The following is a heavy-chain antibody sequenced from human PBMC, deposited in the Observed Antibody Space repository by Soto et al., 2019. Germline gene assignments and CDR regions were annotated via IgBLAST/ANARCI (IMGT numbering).Heavy chain of an antibody. V-gene: IGHV4-59*11. D-gene: IGHD6-19*01. CDR3: ARGGSWFDP. CDR1: GDSISSHY. Sequence: PSETLSLTCTASGDSISSHYWSWIRQPPGKALEWIAYIYYSGSTSYNPSLKSRVSISEDTSKNQFSLKLSSVTAADTAVYYCARGGSWFDPWGQGTLVTVSS. CDR2: IYYSGST. J-gene: IGHJ5*02.